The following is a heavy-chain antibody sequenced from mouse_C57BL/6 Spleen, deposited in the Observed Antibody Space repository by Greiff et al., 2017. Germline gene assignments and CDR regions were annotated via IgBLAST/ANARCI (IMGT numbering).Heavy chain of an antibody. CDR1: GFTFSSYA. Sequence: EVQGVESGGGLVKPGGSLKLSCAASGFTFSSYAMSWVRQTPEKRLEWVATISDGGSYTYYPDNVKGRFTISRDNAKNNLYLQMSHLKSEDTAMYYCARGGNQGDYYAMDYWGQGTSVTVSS. D-gene: IGHD2-1*01. J-gene: IGHJ4*01. CDR2: ISDGGSYT. V-gene: IGHV5-4*01. CDR3: ARGGNQGDYYAMDY.